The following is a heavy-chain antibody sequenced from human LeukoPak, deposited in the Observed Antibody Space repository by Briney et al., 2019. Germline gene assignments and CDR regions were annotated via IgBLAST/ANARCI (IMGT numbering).Heavy chain of an antibody. CDR1: GYTFTSYG. Sequence: ASVKVSCKASGYTFTSYGISWVRQAPGQGLEWMGWISAYNGDTDYAQKLQGRVTMTTDTSTSTAYMELRSLRSDDTAVYYCARDGVEGVLWFGDSPDALDIWGPGTMVTVSS. V-gene: IGHV1-18*01. CDR3: ARDGVEGVLWFGDSPDALDI. CDR2: ISAYNGDT. D-gene: IGHD3-10*01. J-gene: IGHJ3*02.